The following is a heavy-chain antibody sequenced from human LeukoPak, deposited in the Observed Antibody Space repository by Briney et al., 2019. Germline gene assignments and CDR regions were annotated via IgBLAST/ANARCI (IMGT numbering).Heavy chain of an antibody. J-gene: IGHJ3*02. CDR2: VSSSGSTI. Sequence: GGSLRLSCAASGFTFSDYYMSWIRQAPGKGLEWVSYVSSSGSTIYYADSVKGRFTISRDNSKNTLYLQMNSLRAEDTAVYHCARGYSNYGYAFDIWGQGTMVTVSS. CDR1: GFTFSDYY. D-gene: IGHD4-11*01. V-gene: IGHV3-11*04. CDR3: ARGYSNYGYAFDI.